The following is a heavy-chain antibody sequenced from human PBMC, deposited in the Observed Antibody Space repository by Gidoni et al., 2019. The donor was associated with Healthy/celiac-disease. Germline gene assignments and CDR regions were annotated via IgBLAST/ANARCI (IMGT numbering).Heavy chain of an antibody. D-gene: IGHD2-2*01. CDR1: GFTFSSYS. V-gene: IGHV3-21*01. CDR3: AGDCSSTSCYGGDAEYFQH. Sequence: EVQLVESGGGLVKPGGSLRLSCAASGFTFSSYSMNWVRQAPGKGLEWVSSISSSSSYIYYADSVKGRFTISRDNAKNSLYLQMNSMRAEDTAVYYCAGDCSSTSCYGGDAEYFQHWGQGTLVTVS. J-gene: IGHJ1*01. CDR2: ISSSSSYI.